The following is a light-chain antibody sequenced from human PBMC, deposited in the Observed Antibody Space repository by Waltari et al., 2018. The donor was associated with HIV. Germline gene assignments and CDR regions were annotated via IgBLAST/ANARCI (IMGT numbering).Light chain of an antibody. CDR1: PGSVTNHNY. J-gene: IGLJ1*01. CDR2: RTA. CDR3: LLYFDGVHV. V-gene: IGLV7-43*01. Sequence: QTVVTQEPSLTVSPGGTVTLPCPSSPGSVTNHNYPNWFQQKPGQTPRALIYRTANKHSWTPARFSGSLLGGKAALTLSGVQPEDEAEYYCLLYFDGVHVFGTGTKVTVL.